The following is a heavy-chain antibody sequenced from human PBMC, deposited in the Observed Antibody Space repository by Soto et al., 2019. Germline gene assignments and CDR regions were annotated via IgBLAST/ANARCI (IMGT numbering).Heavy chain of an antibody. J-gene: IGHJ3*02. D-gene: IGHD6-19*01. CDR1: GGSISSSNW. V-gene: IGHV4-4*02. CDR3: ARDLRQTAGWDAFDI. CDR2: IYHSGST. Sequence: QVQLQESGPGLVKPSGTLSLTCAVSGGSISSSNWWSWVRQPPGKGLEWIGEIYHSGSTNYNPSLKSRVTIXXDXSXXQFSLKLSSVTAADTAVYYCARDLRQTAGWDAFDIWGQGTMVTVSS.